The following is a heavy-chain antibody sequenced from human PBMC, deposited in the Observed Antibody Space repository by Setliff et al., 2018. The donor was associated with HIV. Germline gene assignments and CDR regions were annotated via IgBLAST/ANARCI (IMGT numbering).Heavy chain of an antibody. CDR2: TIPIFGTA. CDR3: ARGESIAVAYYHYYYMDV. CDR1: GGTFSSYG. D-gene: IGHD6-19*01. V-gene: IGHV1-69*13. J-gene: IGHJ6*03. Sequence: SVKVSCKASGGTFSSYGISWVRQAPGQGLEWMGGTIPIFGTANYAQKFQGRVTITADESTSTAYMGLSSLRSEDTAVYYCARGESIAVAYYHYYYMDVWGKGTTVTVSS.